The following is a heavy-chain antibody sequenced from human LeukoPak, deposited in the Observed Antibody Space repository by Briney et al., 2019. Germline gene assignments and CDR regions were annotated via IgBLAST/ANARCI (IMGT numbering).Heavy chain of an antibody. Sequence: SETLSLTCAVYGGSFSGYYWSWIRQPPGKGLEWIGEINRSGSTNYNPSLKSRVTISVDTSKNQFSLKLSSVTAADTAVYYCARGLGYYYDSSGFWGQGTLVTVSS. CDR1: GGSFSGYY. CDR2: INRSGST. J-gene: IGHJ4*02. D-gene: IGHD3-22*01. CDR3: ARGLGYYYDSSGF. V-gene: IGHV4-34*01.